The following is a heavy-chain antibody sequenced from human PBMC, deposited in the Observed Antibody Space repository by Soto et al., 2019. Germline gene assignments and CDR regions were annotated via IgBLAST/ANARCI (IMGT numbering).Heavy chain of an antibody. V-gene: IGHV3-23*01. CDR3: AKGLGVPLVRYSDY. Sequence: WGSLRISCVPSGFTFSSYSMIWVRQAPGRGLEWLSAISGNGGNTYYADSVNGRFTISRDNSKNTLFLQMNTLRVEDTAVYYRAKGLGVPLVRYSDYWGQGALVTVSS. J-gene: IGHJ4*02. D-gene: IGHD2-8*01. CDR1: GFTFSSYS. CDR2: ISGNGGNT.